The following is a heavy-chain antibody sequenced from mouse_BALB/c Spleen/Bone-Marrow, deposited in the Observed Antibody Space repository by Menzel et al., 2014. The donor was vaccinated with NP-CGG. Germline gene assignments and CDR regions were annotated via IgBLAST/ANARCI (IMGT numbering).Heavy chain of an antibody. V-gene: IGHV1-80*01. Sequence: QVQLQQSGAELVRPGSSVKISCKASGYAFSNYGMNWVKQRPGQGLEWTGQIYPGDGDTNYNGKFKGRVTLTADKSSSTAYMQLSSLTSEDSAVYFCASVYDYGRGYAMDYWGQGTSVTVSS. CDR2: IYPGDGDT. D-gene: IGHD2-4*01. J-gene: IGHJ4*01. CDR3: ASVYDYGRGYAMDY. CDR1: GYAFSNYG.